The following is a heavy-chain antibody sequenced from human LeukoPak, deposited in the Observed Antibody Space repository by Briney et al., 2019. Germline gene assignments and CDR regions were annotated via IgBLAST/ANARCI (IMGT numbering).Heavy chain of an antibody. CDR2: IYYSGST. CDR3: ARALGYCSGGSCTRGYNWFDP. Sequence: SETLSLTCTVSGGSISSSSYYWGWIRQPPGKGLEWIGSIYYSGSTYYNPSLKSRVTISVDTSMNHFSLKLSFATTADTAVYYCARALGYCSGGSCTRGYNWFDPWGQGTLVTVPS. D-gene: IGHD2-15*01. CDR1: GGSISSSSYY. V-gene: IGHV4-39*02. J-gene: IGHJ5*02.